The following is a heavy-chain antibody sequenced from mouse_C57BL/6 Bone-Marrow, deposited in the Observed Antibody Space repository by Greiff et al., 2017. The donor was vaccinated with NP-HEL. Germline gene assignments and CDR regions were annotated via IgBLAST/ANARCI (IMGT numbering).Heavy chain of an antibody. J-gene: IGHJ1*03. V-gene: IGHV1-80*01. CDR3: ARREGSSYWYFDV. Sequence: VQLQQSGAELVKPGASVKISCKASGYAFSSYWMNWVKQRPGKGLEWIGQIYPGDGDTNYNGKFKGKATLTADKSSSTAYMQLSSLTSEDSAVYFCARREGSSYWYFDVWGTGTTVTVSS. CDR1: GYAFSSYW. CDR2: IYPGDGDT. D-gene: IGHD1-1*01.